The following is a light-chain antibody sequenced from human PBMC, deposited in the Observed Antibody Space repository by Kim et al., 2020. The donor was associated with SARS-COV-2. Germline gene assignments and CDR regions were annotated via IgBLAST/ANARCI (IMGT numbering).Light chain of an antibody. CDR1: QSVSSN. Sequence: EIVMTQSPATLSVSPGERVTLSCTASQSVSSNLAWYQQKPGQAPRLLVSGASTRATGIPARFSGRGSGTDFTLTISSLQSEDFAVYYCQQYDKWPRTFGQGTKVDIK. V-gene: IGKV3-15*01. CDR3: QQYDKWPRT. CDR2: GAS. J-gene: IGKJ1*01.